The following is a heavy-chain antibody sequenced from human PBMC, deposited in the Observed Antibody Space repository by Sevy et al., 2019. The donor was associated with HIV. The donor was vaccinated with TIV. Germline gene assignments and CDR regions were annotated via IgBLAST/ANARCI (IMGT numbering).Heavy chain of an antibody. CDR2: IYYSGST. CDR1: GGSISSYY. CDR3: ARGVWAAAGFHYFDY. Sequence: SETLSLTCTVSGGSISSYYWSWIRQPPGKGLEWIGYIYYSGSTNYNPSLKSRVTISVDTSKNQFSLKLSSVTAADMAVYYCARGVWAAAGFHYFDYWGQGTLVTVSS. D-gene: IGHD6-13*01. V-gene: IGHV4-59*01. J-gene: IGHJ4*02.